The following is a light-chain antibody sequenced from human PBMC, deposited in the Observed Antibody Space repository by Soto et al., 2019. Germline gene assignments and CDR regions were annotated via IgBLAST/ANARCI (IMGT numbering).Light chain of an antibody. V-gene: IGKV3-11*01. CDR3: QQYGSSGT. CDR1: QSVSSY. J-gene: IGKJ1*01. CDR2: YAS. Sequence: EIVLSQSPATLSLSPGARATLSCRASQSVSSYLSWYQQKPGQAPRLLIYYASNRATGIPARFSASGSVTDFTLTISRLEPEDFAVYYCQQYGSSGTFRQRTKVDNK.